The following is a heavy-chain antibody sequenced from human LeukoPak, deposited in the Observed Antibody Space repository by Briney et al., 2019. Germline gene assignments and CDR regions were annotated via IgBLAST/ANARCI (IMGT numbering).Heavy chain of an antibody. CDR3: ARDLSATMVRGALDY. D-gene: IGHD3-10*01. V-gene: IGHV3-74*01. Sequence: GGSLRLSSAASGFTFSSYWMHWVRQAPGKGLVWVSRINSDGSSTSYADSVKGRFTSSRDNAKNTLYLQMNSLRAEDTAVYYCARDLSATMVRGALDYWGQGTLVTVSS. CDR2: INSDGSST. J-gene: IGHJ4*02. CDR1: GFTFSSYW.